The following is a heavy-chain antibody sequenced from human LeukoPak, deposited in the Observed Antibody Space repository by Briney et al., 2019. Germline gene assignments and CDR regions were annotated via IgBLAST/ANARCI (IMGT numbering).Heavy chain of an antibody. CDR1: VGTFSSYA. J-gene: IGHJ6*02. D-gene: IGHD2-2*01. Sequence: SVKVSCKSSVGTFSSYAISWVRQAPGQGLEWMGGIIHIFGTANYAQKFQGRVTITAGESTSTAYMELSSMRSEDTDVYYCARVGCSSTSCYAGRYYYYYGMDVWGQGATVTDSS. CDR2: IIHIFGTA. CDR3: ARVGCSSTSCYAGRYYYYYGMDV. V-gene: IGHV1-69*13.